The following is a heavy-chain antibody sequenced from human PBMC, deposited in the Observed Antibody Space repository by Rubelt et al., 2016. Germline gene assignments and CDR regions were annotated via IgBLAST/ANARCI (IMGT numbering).Heavy chain of an antibody. CDR3: VSSSLDY. Sequence: QVQLVESGGGVVQPGRSLRLSCAASGFTFSSYGMHWVRQAPGKGLEWVAIVSYDGTNEHYADSVRGLFTISMDNSKNTLYLQMNSLRAEDTAGYYCVSSSLDYWGQGTLVTVSS. CDR2: VSYDGTNE. D-gene: IGHD6-13*01. J-gene: IGHJ4*02. V-gene: IGHV3-30*03. CDR1: GFTFSSYG.